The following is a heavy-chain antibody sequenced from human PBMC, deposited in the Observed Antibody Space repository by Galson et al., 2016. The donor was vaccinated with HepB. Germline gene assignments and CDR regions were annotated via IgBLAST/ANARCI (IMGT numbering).Heavy chain of an antibody. CDR1: GDSISSYY. J-gene: IGHJ4*03. CDR2: VHNSGYT. Sequence: SETMSLTCTVSGDSISSYYWHWIRLPTGKGLEWIGYVHNSGYTTYNPSLNGRVTISMDTSKNQFSLKLSSVTAADKAVYYCAREYSSFDYGGHGILVTVSS. CDR3: AREYSSFDY. D-gene: IGHD6-19*01. V-gene: IGHV4-59*01.